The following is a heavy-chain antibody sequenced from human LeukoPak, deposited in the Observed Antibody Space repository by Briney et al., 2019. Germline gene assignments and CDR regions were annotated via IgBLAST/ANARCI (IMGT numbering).Heavy chain of an antibody. CDR3: AGLYASGTYYGY. V-gene: IGHV4-39*01. CDR2: IYYSGST. Sequence: KPSETLSLTCTVSGGSISSSSYYWGWIRQPPGKGLEWIGSIYYSGSTYYNPSLKSRVTISVDTSKNQFSLKLSSVTAADTAVYYCAGLYASGTYYGYWGQGTLVTVSS. CDR1: GGSISSSSYY. D-gene: IGHD3-10*01. J-gene: IGHJ4*02.